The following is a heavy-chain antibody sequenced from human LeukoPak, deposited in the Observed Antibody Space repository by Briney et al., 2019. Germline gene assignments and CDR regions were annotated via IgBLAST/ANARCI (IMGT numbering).Heavy chain of an antibody. CDR1: GGSISSYY. CDR2: IYTSGST. V-gene: IGHV4-4*07. CDR3: ARSTSFWSGYYPFDY. Sequence: PSETLSLTCTVSGGSISSYYWSWIRQPAGKGLEWIGRIYTSGSTNYNPSLKSRVTMSVDTSKNQFSLKLSSVTAADTAVYYCARSTSFWSGYYPFDYWGQGTLVTVSS. J-gene: IGHJ4*02. D-gene: IGHD3-3*01.